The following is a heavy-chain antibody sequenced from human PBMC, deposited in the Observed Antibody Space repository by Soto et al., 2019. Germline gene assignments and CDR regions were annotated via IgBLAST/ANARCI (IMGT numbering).Heavy chain of an antibody. CDR3: ARETYYDFWSGPYYGMDV. CDR2: ISYDGSNK. Sequence: GGSLRLSCAASGFTFSSYAMHWVRQAPGKGLEWVAVISYDGSNKYYADSVKGRFTISRDNSKNTLYLQMNSLRAEDTAVYYCARETYYDFWSGPYYGMDVWGQGTMVTVSS. V-gene: IGHV3-30-3*01. D-gene: IGHD3-3*01. J-gene: IGHJ6*02. CDR1: GFTFSSYA.